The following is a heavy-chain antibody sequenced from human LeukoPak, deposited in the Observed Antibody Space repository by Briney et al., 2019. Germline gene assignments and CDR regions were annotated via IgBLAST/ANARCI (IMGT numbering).Heavy chain of an antibody. Sequence: ASVKVSCKASGGDFNYCAVTWVRQVPGQGLEWMGGIIPNFATTNYAQKFQGRLTITADESTTTAYMELSSLGSDDTAVYFCARQEITVTTTWPYYHYYYMDVRGKGTPVTISS. CDR1: GGDFNYCA. J-gene: IGHJ6*03. V-gene: IGHV1-69*13. CDR2: IIPNFATT. D-gene: IGHD4-17*01. CDR3: ARQEITVTTTWPYYHYYYMDV.